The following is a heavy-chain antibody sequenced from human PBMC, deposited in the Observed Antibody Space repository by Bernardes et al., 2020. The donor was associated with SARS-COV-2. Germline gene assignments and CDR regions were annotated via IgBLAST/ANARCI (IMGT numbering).Heavy chain of an antibody. CDR3: ARPTAGSKFDP. Sequence: ETLYITCAVSGDSISSNNWWSWVRQPPGKGLEWIGEIYHSGSTNYNPSLKSRVTISVDKSKNQFSLKLSSVTAADTAVYYCARPTAGSKFDPWGQGTLVTVSS. D-gene: IGHD1-26*01. CDR2: IYHSGST. CDR1: GDSISSNNW. J-gene: IGHJ5*02. V-gene: IGHV4-4*02.